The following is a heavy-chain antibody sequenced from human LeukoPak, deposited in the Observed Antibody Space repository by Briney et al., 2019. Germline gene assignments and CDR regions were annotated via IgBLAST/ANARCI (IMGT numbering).Heavy chain of an antibody. Sequence: PGGSLRLSCAASGFTFSSYGTHWVRQAPGKGLEWVAVISYDGSNKYYADSVKGRFTISRDNSKNTLYLQMNSPRAEDTAVYYCVVTRDAFDIWGQGTMVTVSS. CDR2: ISYDGSNK. CDR1: GFTFSSYG. J-gene: IGHJ3*02. V-gene: IGHV3-30*03. D-gene: IGHD2-21*02. CDR3: VVTRDAFDI.